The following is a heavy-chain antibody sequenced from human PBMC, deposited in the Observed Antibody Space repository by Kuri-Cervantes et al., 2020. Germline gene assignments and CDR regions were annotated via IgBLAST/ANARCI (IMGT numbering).Heavy chain of an antibody. V-gene: IGHV6-1*01. Sequence: SCAISGDSVSSNSAAWSWIRQSPSRGLEWLGRTYYRSKWYNDYAVSVKSRITINPDTSKNQFSLQLNSVTPEDTAVYYCAREHYGMDVWGQGTTVTVSS. CDR2: TYYRSKWYN. J-gene: IGHJ6*02. CDR1: GDSVSSNSAA. CDR3: AREHYGMDV.